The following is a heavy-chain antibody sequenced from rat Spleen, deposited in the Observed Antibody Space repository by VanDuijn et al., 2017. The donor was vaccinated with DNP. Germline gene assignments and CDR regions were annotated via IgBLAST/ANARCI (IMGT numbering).Heavy chain of an antibody. J-gene: IGHJ4*01. Sequence: EVQLVESGGGLVQPGRSLKLSCVASGFTFNYFWMTWVRQVPGKGLEWVASITNSDSTYYTDSVKGRFAISRDNAKNTLYLRMNSLRSEYTATYYCARVGDYYDGASGDALDAWGQGTSVTVSS. CDR2: ITNSDST. CDR3: ARVGDYYDGASGDALDA. D-gene: IGHD1-12*02. CDR1: GFTFNYFW. V-gene: IGHV5-31*01.